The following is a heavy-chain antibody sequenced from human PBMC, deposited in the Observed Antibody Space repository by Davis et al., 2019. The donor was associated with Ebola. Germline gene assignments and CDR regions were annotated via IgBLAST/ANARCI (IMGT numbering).Heavy chain of an antibody. D-gene: IGHD2-2*01. Sequence: SVKVSCKASGGTFSRSAISWVRQAPGQGLEWLGGIIPLFGTPNYAQKFQGRVTISADESTATAFMELTSLTSDDTAIYYCATVYCTTPGCYLLHYYYAMDVWGQGTTVIVSS. CDR2: IIPLFGTP. CDR3: ATVYCTTPGCYLLHYYYAMDV. J-gene: IGHJ6*02. V-gene: IGHV1-69*13. CDR1: GGTFSRSA.